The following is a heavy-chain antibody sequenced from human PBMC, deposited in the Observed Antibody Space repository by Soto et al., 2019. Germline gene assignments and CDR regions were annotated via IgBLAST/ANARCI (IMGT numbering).Heavy chain of an antibody. V-gene: IGHV3-30-3*01. CDR2: ISYDGSNK. Sequence: GGSLRLSCAASGFTFSSYAMHWVRQAPGKGLEWVAVISYDGSNKYYADSVKGRFTISRDNSKNTLYLQMNSLRAEDTAVYYCARELNVLRFLEWTTYGMDVWGQGTTVTVSS. CDR3: ARELNVLRFLEWTTYGMDV. CDR1: GFTFSSYA. D-gene: IGHD3-3*01. J-gene: IGHJ6*02.